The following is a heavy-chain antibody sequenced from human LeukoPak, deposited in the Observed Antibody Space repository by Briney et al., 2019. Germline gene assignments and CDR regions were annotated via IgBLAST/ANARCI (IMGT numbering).Heavy chain of an antibody. Sequence: SETLSLTCAVYGGSFSGYYWSWIRQPPGKGLEWIGEINHSGSTNYNPSLKSRVTISVDTSKNQFSLKLSSVTAAATAVYYCARGPRYYAFDIWGQGTMVTVSS. J-gene: IGHJ3*02. CDR3: ARGPRYYAFDI. D-gene: IGHD1-14*01. V-gene: IGHV4-34*01. CDR2: INHSGST. CDR1: GGSFSGYY.